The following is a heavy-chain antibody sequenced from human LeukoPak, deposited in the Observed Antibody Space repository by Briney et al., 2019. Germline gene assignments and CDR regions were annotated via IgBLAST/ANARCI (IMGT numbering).Heavy chain of an antibody. V-gene: IGHV4-59*01. D-gene: IGHD6-19*01. CDR1: GGSISSYY. Sequence: SETLSLTCTVSGGSISSYYWSWIRQPPGKGLEWIGYIYYSGSTNYNPSLKSRVTISVDTSKNQFSLKLSSVTAADTAVYYCARDDDNSGWYNWFDPWGQGTLVTVSS. CDR2: IYYSGST. CDR3: ARDDDNSGWYNWFDP. J-gene: IGHJ5*02.